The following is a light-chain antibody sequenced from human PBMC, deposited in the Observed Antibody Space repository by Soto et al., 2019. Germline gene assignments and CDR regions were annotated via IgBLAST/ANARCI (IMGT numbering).Light chain of an antibody. CDR1: SSDVGSYDL. CDR2: EGS. V-gene: IGLV2-23*01. Sequence: QSALTQPASVSGSPGQSITISCTGTSSDVGSYDLVSWYQEHPGKAPKLMIYEGSKRPSGVSDRFSGSKSGNTASLTISGLQAEDEADYYCCSYAGGRPVVFGGGTQLTVL. J-gene: IGLJ2*01. CDR3: CSYAGGRPVV.